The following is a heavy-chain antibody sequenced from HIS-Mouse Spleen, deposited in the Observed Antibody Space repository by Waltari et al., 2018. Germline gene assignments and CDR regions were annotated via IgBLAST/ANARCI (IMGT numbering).Heavy chain of an antibody. Sequence: QVQLVEPGGGVVKPGRSLRLSCAASGFTLSSFAMHWLRQAPGKGLEWVAVISYDGSNKYYADSVKGRFTISRDNSKNTLYLQMNSLRAEDTAVYYCARDPRLLWFGELLSPFDYWGQGTLVTVSS. CDR3: ARDPRLLWFGELLSPFDY. CDR1: GFTLSSFA. D-gene: IGHD3-10*01. J-gene: IGHJ4*02. CDR2: ISYDGSNK. V-gene: IGHV3-30-3*01.